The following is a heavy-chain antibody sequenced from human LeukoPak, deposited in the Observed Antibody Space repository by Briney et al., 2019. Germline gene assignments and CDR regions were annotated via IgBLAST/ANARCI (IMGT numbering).Heavy chain of an antibody. D-gene: IGHD2-2*01. J-gene: IGHJ4*02. Sequence: GASVKVSCKASGYTFTSYYMHWVRQAPGQGLEWMGIINPSGGSTSYAQKFQGRVTMTRDTSTSTAYMELSSLRSEDTAVYYCARDRTLCSGTSCPSHYFDFWGQGILVTVSS. V-gene: IGHV1-46*01. CDR2: INPSGGST. CDR3: ARDRTLCSGTSCPSHYFDF. CDR1: GYTFTSYY.